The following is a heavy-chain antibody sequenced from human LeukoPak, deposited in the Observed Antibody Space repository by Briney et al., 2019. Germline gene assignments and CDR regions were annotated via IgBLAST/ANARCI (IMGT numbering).Heavy chain of an antibody. CDR2: IDWDDDK. J-gene: IGHJ6*03. Sequence: SGPALVKPTQTLTLTCTFSGFSLSTSGMCVSWIRQPPGKALEWLARIDWDDDKYYSTSLKTRLTISKDTSKNQVVLTMTNMDPVDTATYYCARVHSSSWHYYYYYYMDVWGKGTTVTVSS. CDR3: ARVHSSSWHYYYYYYMDV. CDR1: GFSLSTSGMC. V-gene: IGHV2-70*11. D-gene: IGHD6-13*01.